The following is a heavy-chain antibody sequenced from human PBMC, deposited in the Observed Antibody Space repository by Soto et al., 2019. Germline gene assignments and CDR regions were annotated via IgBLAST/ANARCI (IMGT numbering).Heavy chain of an antibody. J-gene: IGHJ2*01. V-gene: IGHV4-59*01. CDR1: GGSISSYY. D-gene: IGHD2-15*01. CDR3: ARAGLYEGGWYFDL. CDR2: IYYSGST. Sequence: KTSETLSLTCTVSGGSISSYYWSWIRQPPGKGLEWIGYIYYSGSTNYNPSLKSRVTISVDTSKNQFSLKLSSVTAADTAVYYCARAGLYEGGWYFDLWGRGTLVTVSS.